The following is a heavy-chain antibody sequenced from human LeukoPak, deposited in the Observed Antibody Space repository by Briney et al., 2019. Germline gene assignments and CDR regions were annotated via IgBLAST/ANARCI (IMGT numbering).Heavy chain of an antibody. CDR2: INPKSGGT. Sequence: ASVKVSCQASEYTFTDYHMHWVRQAPGQGLEWMGWINPKSGGTNYAQKLQGRVTMTRDTSISTAYMELSGLRSDDTAVYYCARRYSDSSEGFDYWGQGTLVTVSS. CDR1: EYTFTDYH. J-gene: IGHJ4*02. V-gene: IGHV1-2*02. CDR3: ARRYSDSSEGFDY. D-gene: IGHD6-6*01.